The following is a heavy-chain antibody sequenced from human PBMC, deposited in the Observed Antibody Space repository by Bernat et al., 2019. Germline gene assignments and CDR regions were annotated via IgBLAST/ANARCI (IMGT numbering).Heavy chain of an antibody. CDR3: ARDLVATISGSYYYYGMDV. CDR1: GFTFSSYA. J-gene: IGHJ6*02. V-gene: IGHV3-30-3*01. D-gene: IGHD5-12*01. Sequence: QVQLVESGGGVVQPGRSLRLSCAASGFTFSSYAMHWVRQAPGKGLEWVAVISYDGSNKYYADPVKGRFTISRDNSKNTLYLQMNSLRAEDTAVYYCARDLVATISGSYYYYGMDVWGQGTTVTVSS. CDR2: ISYDGSNK.